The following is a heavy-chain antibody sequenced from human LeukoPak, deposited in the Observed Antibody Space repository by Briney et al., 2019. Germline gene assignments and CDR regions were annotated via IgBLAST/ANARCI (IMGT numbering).Heavy chain of an antibody. CDR3: ARGLHLRGAFDI. CDR1: GGSISSYY. J-gene: IGHJ3*02. CDR2: IYYSGST. V-gene: IGHV4-59*01. Sequence: SETLSLTCTVSGGSISSYYWSWIRQPPGKGLEWIGYIYYSGSTNYNPSLKSRVTISVDTSKNQFSLKLSSVTAADTAVYYCARGLHLRGAFDIWGQGTMVTVSS.